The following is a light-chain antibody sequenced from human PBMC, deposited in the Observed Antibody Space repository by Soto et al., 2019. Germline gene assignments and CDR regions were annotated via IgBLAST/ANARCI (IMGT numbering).Light chain of an antibody. CDR3: QQSYSTPQT. CDR2: AAS. Sequence: DIQMTHSSSSLSASVVDRVTITCRASQSISSYLNWYQQKPGKAPKLLIYAASSLQSGVPSRFSGSGSGTDFTLTISSLQPEDFATYYCQQSYSTPQTFGQGTKVDIK. CDR1: QSISSY. V-gene: IGKV1-39*01. J-gene: IGKJ1*01.